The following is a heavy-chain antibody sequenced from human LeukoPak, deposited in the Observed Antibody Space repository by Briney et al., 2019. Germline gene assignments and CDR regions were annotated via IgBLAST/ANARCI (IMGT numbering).Heavy chain of an antibody. V-gene: IGHV3-7*01. Sequence: GGSLRLSCAASGFTFSSYWMSWVRQAPGKGLEWVANIKQDGSEKYYVDSVKGRFTISRDNAKNSLYLQMNSLRAEDTAVYYCARDFAPMTTVTTYWFDPWGQGTLVTVSS. CDR3: ARDFAPMTTVTTYWFDP. D-gene: IGHD4-17*01. J-gene: IGHJ5*02. CDR1: GFTFSSYW. CDR2: IKQDGSEK.